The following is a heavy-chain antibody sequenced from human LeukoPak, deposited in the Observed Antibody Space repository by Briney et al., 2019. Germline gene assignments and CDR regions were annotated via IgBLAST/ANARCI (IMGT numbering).Heavy chain of an antibody. CDR3: AKDDQVAAAGSLGYYYGMDV. D-gene: IGHD6-13*01. CDR2: ISYDGSNK. CDR1: GFTFSSYG. J-gene: IGHJ6*02. V-gene: IGHV3-30*18. Sequence: PGGSLRLSCAASGFTFSSYGMHWVRQAPGKRLEWVAVISYDGSNKYYADSVKGRFTISRDNSKNTLYLQMNSLRAEDTAVYYCAKDDQVAAAGSLGYYYGMDVWGQGTTVTVSS.